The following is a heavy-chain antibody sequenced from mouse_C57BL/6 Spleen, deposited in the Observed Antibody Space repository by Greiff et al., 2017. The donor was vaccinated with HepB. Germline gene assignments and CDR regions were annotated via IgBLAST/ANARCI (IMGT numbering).Heavy chain of an antibody. CDR2: IRNKANGYTT. D-gene: IGHD1-1*01. CDR1: GFTFTDYY. Sequence: EVKLVESGGGLVQPGGSLSLSCAASGFTFTDYYMSWVRQPPGKALEWLGFIRNKANGYTTEYSASVKGRFTISRDNSQSILYLQMNALRAEDSATYYLPSHYYYVSGAWFAYWGQGTLVTVSA. V-gene: IGHV7-3*01. CDR3: PSHYYYVSGAWFAY. J-gene: IGHJ3*01.